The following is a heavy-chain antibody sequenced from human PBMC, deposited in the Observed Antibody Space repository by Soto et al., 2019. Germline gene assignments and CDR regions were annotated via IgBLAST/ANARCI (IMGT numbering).Heavy chain of an antibody. D-gene: IGHD2-21*02. Sequence: GGSLRLSCAASGFTFSSYAMSWVRQAPGKGPEWVSAISGSGGSTYYADSVKGRFTISRDNSKNTLYLQMNSLGAEDTAVYYCAKDFLAYCGGDCEYYFDYWGQGTLVTVSS. CDR3: AKDFLAYCGGDCEYYFDY. CDR1: GFTFSSYA. CDR2: ISGSGGST. V-gene: IGHV3-23*01. J-gene: IGHJ4*02.